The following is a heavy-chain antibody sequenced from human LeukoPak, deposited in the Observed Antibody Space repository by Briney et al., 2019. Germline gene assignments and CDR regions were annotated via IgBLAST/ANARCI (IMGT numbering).Heavy chain of an antibody. D-gene: IGHD3-10*01. CDR1: GFTFSSYW. Sequence: GGSLRLSCAASGFTFSSYWMNWVRQAPGKGLEWVANIKQDGSEKYYVDSVKGRFTISRDDAKNSLYLQMNSLRAEDTAVYYCARSRYYYGSGSHFDYWGQGTLVTVSS. CDR2: IKQDGSEK. V-gene: IGHV3-7*01. CDR3: ARSRYYYGSGSHFDY. J-gene: IGHJ4*02.